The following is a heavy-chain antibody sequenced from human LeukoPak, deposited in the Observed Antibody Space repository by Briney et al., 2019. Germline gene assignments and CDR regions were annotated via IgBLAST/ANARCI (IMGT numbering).Heavy chain of an antibody. D-gene: IGHD6-13*01. V-gene: IGHV4-39*07. J-gene: IGHJ4*02. Sequence: SETLSLTCTVSGVSISSTSHAWGWSRQPPGKGLEWLGNIYNSGSSNYSPSLRSRVSISVDTSKNQFSLKLSSVTAADTAVYYCARYSSSWYSLDYWGQGTLVTVSS. CDR3: ARYSSSWYSLDY. CDR2: IYNSGSS. CDR1: GVSISSTSHA.